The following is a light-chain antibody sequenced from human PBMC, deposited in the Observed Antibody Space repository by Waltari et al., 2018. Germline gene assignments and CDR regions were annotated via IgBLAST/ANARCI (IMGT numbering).Light chain of an antibody. Sequence: EIVMTQSPATLSVSPGERATLSCRASQSVNSNLAWYQQKPGQAPRPLIYGASTRATDIPARFSGSGSGAEFTLTISSLQSEDFAVYYCQQYNFWPGFTFGPGTRVDIK. CDR1: QSVNSN. J-gene: IGKJ3*01. CDR3: QQYNFWPGFT. V-gene: IGKV3-15*01. CDR2: GAS.